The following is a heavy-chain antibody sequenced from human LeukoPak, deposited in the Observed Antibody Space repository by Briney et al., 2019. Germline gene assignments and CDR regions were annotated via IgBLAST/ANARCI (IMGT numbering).Heavy chain of an antibody. J-gene: IGHJ4*02. Sequence: QPGRSLRLSCAASGFTFSSYAMHWVRQAPGKGLEWVAVISNDGSNKYYADSVKGRFTISRDNSKNTLYLQMNSLRAEDTAVYYCAKDMEGVDYWGQGTLVTVSS. D-gene: IGHD3-10*01. V-gene: IGHV3-30*04. CDR3: AKDMEGVDY. CDR1: GFTFSSYA. CDR2: ISNDGSNK.